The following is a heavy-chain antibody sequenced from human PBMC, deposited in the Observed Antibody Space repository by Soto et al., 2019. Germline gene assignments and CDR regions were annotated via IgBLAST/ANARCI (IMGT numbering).Heavy chain of an antibody. D-gene: IGHD6-19*01. CDR2: MNPNTGGA. CDR3: AKVISTIGSKQWLAQTKHQALDY. J-gene: IGHJ4*02. CDR1: GYNFNGYY. Sequence: QVNLVQSGAEAKKPGASVKVSCKASGYNFNGYYIHWVRQAPGQGLEWMGWMNPNTGGANYAQKFQAKVIMTTETSISTAYLELRSLTSDDTAVYYCAKVISTIGSKQWLAQTKHQALDYWGQGTLVTVSS. V-gene: IGHV1-2*02.